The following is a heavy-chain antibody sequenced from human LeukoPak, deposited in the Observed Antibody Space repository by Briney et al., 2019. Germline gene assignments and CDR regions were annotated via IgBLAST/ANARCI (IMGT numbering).Heavy chain of an antibody. CDR2: ISGDGTET. J-gene: IGHJ4*02. CDR3: AKGGHYSFFDY. D-gene: IGHD4-11*01. V-gene: IGHV3-23*01. Sequence: GGSLRLSCTASGLIFRNYVMTWVRQAPRKGLEWVSTISGDGTETFYADSVKGRFTISRDNSKNTHYLQMSSLRAEDTGIYYCAKGGHYSFFDYWGQGTLVTVSS. CDR1: GLIFRNYV.